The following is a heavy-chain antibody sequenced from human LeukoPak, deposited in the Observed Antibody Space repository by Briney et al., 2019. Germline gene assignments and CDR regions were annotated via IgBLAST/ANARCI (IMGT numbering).Heavy chain of an antibody. D-gene: IGHD6-19*01. CDR1: GGSFSNYF. Sequence: SETLSLTCAVYGGSFSNYFWSWIRQPPGKGLEWIGEIHHSESTNYNPSLKSRVTISLDTSKNQFSLKLSSVTAADTAVYYCARALPGSGSGWPFDYWGQGTPVTVSS. V-gene: IGHV4-34*01. CDR2: IHHSEST. CDR3: ARALPGSGSGWPFDY. J-gene: IGHJ4*02.